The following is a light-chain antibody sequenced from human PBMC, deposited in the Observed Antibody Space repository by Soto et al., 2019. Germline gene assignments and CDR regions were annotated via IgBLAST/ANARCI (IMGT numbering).Light chain of an antibody. CDR3: AAWDASLRAWV. V-gene: IGLV1-47*01. CDR2: RND. J-gene: IGLJ3*02. Sequence: QSVLTRPPSASGTPGQTVTISCSGSSSNIGSNYVYWYRQFPGTAPKLVIFRNDQRPSGVPDRVSGSKSGTSASLAISGLRAEDEADYHCAAWDASLRAWVFGGGTKVTVL. CDR1: SSNIGSNY.